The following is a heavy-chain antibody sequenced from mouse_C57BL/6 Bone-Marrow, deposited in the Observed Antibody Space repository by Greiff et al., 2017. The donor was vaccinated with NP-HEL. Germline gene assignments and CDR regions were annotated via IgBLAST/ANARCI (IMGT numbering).Heavy chain of an antibody. V-gene: IGHV1-64*01. D-gene: IGHD1-1*01. CDR2: IHPNSGST. CDR3: ARRYYYGSSYGFAY. CDR1: GYTFTSYW. J-gene: IGHJ3*01. Sequence: QVQLQQPGAELVKPGASVKLSCKASGYTFTSYWMHWVKQRPGQGLEWIGMIHPNSGSTNYNEKFKSKATLTVDKSSSTAYMQLSSLTSEDSAVYYCARRYYYGSSYGFAYWGQGTLVTVSA.